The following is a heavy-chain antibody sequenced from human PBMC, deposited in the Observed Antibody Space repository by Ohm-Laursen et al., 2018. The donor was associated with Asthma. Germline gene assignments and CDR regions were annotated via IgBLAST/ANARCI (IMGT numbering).Heavy chain of an antibody. D-gene: IGHD3-3*01. Sequence: TLSLTCIVSGGSIDRSNYYWGWIRQPPGKGLEWIGSMYYSGSTYLNPSLKSRVAISVDTAKTQFSLKLSSVTPADTAVYFCFLSGYILEYWGQGSLVAVSS. CDR3: FLSGYILEY. J-gene: IGHJ1*01. CDR1: GGSIDRSNYY. V-gene: IGHV4-39*01. CDR2: MYYSGST.